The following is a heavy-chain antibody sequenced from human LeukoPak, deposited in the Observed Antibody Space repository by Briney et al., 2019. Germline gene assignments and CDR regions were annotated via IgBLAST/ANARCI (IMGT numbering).Heavy chain of an antibody. CDR2: ISSSSSYI. Sequence: GGSLRLSCAASGFNFNTYWMSWVRQAPGKGLEWVSSISSSSSYIYYADSVKGRFTISRDNAKNSLYLQMNSLRAEDTAVYYCARDNYYDSSGPFDYWGQGTLVTVSS. J-gene: IGHJ4*02. CDR3: ARDNYYDSSGPFDY. V-gene: IGHV3-21*01. D-gene: IGHD3-22*01. CDR1: GFNFNTYW.